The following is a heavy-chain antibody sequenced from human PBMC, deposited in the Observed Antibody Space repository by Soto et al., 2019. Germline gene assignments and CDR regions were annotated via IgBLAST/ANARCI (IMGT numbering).Heavy chain of an antibody. CDR1: GLTVTSNY. D-gene: IGHD3-22*01. CDR3: ARAPYYYDSSGYPSDY. V-gene: IGHV3-21*01. Sequence: GGSLRLSCAVSGLTVTSNYMTWVRQAPGKGLEWVSSISSSSSYIYYADSVKGRFTISRDNAKNSLYLQMNSLRVEDTAVYYCARAPYYYDSSGYPSDYWGQGTLVTVSS. CDR2: ISSSSSYI. J-gene: IGHJ4*02.